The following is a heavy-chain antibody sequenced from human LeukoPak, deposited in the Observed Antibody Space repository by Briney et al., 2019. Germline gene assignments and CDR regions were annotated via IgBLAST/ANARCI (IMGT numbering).Heavy chain of an antibody. Sequence: PGGSLRPSCAASGFTFSSYAMHWVRQAPGKGLEWVAVISYDGSNKYYADSVKGRFTISRDNSKNTLYLQMNSLRAEDTAVYYCASSGWANPVWGQGTTVTVSS. CDR1: GFTFSSYA. D-gene: IGHD6-19*01. CDR3: ASSGWANPV. J-gene: IGHJ6*02. V-gene: IGHV3-30-3*01. CDR2: ISYDGSNK.